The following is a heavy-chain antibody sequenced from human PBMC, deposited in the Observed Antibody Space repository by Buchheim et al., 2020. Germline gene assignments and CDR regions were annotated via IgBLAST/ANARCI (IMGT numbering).Heavy chain of an antibody. CDR3: ARDLEDDLAFDS. CDR2: INEDESEK. J-gene: IGHJ4*02. D-gene: IGHD3-3*01. CDR1: GFTFTIYW. Sequence: EVQLVESGGGLVQPGGSLRLSCAASGFTFTIYWMSWVRQAPGKGLEWVANINEDESEKYYGDSVKGRFTISRDNATNSLCLQMNSLRAEDTAVYYCARDLEDDLAFDSWGQGTL. V-gene: IGHV3-7*01.